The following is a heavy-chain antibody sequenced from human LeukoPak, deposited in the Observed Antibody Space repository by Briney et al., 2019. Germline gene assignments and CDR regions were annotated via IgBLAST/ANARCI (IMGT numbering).Heavy chain of an antibody. Sequence: ASVKVSCKASGYTFTTYAMHWVRQAPGQRLEWMGWINAGNGNTKYSQKSQGRVTITRDTSANTAYMELSSLRSEDTAVYYCARGYYYDSSGYFRYWGQGTLVTVSS. V-gene: IGHV1-3*01. D-gene: IGHD3-22*01. CDR2: INAGNGNT. CDR3: ARGYYYDSSGYFRY. J-gene: IGHJ4*02. CDR1: GYTFTTYA.